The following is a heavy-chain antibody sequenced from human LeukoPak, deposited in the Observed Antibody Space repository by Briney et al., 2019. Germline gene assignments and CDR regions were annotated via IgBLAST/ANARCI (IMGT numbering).Heavy chain of an antibody. D-gene: IGHD5-18*01. CDR3: AREGSSNGFYYFDY. Sequence: GGALRLSCAPSGFTFSSYSMNGVRQAPGPRLEWVSSISSSSSYIYYADSVKGRFTISRDNAKNSLYLHMNSLSAEDTAVYYCAREGSSNGFYYFDYWGQGTLVTVSS. CDR1: GFTFSSYS. J-gene: IGHJ4*02. CDR2: ISSSSSYI. V-gene: IGHV3-21*01.